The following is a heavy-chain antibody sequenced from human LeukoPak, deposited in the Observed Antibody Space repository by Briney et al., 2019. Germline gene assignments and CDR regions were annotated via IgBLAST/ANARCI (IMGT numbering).Heavy chain of an antibody. CDR2: IYYSGST. D-gene: IGHD5-18*01. CDR1: GGSFSGYY. J-gene: IGHJ4*02. Sequence: PSETLSLTCAVYGGSFSGYYWSWIRQPPGKGLEWIGYIYYSGSTNYNPSLKSRVTISVDTSKVQFSLKLSSVTAADTAVYYCARGYSYGYMLDYWGQGTLVTVSS. CDR3: ARGYSYGYMLDY. V-gene: IGHV4-59*01.